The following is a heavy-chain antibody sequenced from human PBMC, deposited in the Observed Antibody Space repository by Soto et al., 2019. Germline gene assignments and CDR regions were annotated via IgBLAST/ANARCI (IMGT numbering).Heavy chain of an antibody. CDR2: INPSGGST. Sequence: QVQLVQSGAEVKNPGASVKLSCKASGYIFTNYYIHWVRQAPGQGLEWIAIINPSGGSTNYAQKFQGSVTLARDTFTNTVYMELSSLRSEDTAIYYCARDLTSGDYWGQGTLVTVSS. J-gene: IGHJ4*02. V-gene: IGHV1-46*01. D-gene: IGHD7-27*01. CDR3: ARDLTSGDY. CDR1: GYIFTNYY.